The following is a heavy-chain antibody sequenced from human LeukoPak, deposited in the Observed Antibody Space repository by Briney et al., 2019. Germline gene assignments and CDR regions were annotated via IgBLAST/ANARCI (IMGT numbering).Heavy chain of an antibody. CDR2: ISGSGGST. D-gene: IGHD2-2*01. CDR1: GFTFSSYA. J-gene: IGHJ4*02. CDR3: AKGSSDTIVVVPAAIVFDY. V-gene: IGHV3-23*01. Sequence: GRSLRLSCAASGFTFSSYAMSWVRQAPGKGLEWVSAISGSGGSTYYADSVKGRFTISRDNSKNTLYLQMNSLRAEDTAVYYCAKGSSDTIVVVPAAIVFDYWGQGTLVTVSS.